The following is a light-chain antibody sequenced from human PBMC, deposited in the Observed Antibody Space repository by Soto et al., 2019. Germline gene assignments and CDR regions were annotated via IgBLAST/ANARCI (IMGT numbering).Light chain of an antibody. V-gene: IGKV3-15*01. J-gene: IGKJ1*01. CDR3: QQYNNWPPVT. CDR1: QSVSSN. CDR2: GAS. Sequence: DIVLTQSPGTLSFSPGERATLSCRASQSVSSNLAWYQQKPGQAPRLLIYGASTRATGIPARFSGSGSGTEFTLTISSLQSEDFAVYYCQQYNNWPPVTFGQGTKVDNK.